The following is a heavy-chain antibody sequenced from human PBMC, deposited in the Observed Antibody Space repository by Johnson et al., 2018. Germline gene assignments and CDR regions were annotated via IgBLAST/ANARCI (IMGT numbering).Heavy chain of an antibody. V-gene: IGHV3-9*01. CDR3: AKDIFKTFNAFDI. Sequence: VQLVESGGGLVQPGRSLRLSCTASGFTFDDYAMHWVRQAPGKGLAWVSGISWNSGYTSSVDSVKGRFTISRDNAKNSLFLQMNSLRPEDTALYYCAKDIFKTFNAFDIWGQGTTVTVSS. D-gene: IGHD3-16*01. CDR2: ISWNSGYT. J-gene: IGHJ3*02. CDR1: GFTFDDYA.